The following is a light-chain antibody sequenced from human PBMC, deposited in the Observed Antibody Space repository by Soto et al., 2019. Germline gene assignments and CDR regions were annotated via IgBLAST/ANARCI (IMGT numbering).Light chain of an antibody. Sequence: EIVMTQSPATLSVSPGERATLSCRASQSVSSNLAWYQQKPGQALRLLIYGASIRATGIPARFSGSGSGTEFTLTISSLQSEDFAVYYCQQYNNWPMYTFGQGTKLEIK. CDR3: QQYNNWPMYT. J-gene: IGKJ2*01. CDR1: QSVSSN. CDR2: GAS. V-gene: IGKV3D-15*01.